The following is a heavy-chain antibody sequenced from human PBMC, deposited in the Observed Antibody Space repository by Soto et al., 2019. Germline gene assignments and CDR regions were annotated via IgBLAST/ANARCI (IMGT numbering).Heavy chain of an antibody. CDR2: ISHSWST. Sequence: QLQLQESGSGLVKPSQNLSLNCAGSGGSTSSGGYYWSWLRQPPGNGLEWIGYISHSWSTYYNPSLKSRVTISVDTSKNQFSLRLSSVTAADTAVYYCARGGLLPDYWGQGTLVTVSS. V-gene: IGHV4-30-2*01. D-gene: IGHD6-19*01. CDR1: GGSTSSGGYY. CDR3: ARGGLLPDY. J-gene: IGHJ4*02.